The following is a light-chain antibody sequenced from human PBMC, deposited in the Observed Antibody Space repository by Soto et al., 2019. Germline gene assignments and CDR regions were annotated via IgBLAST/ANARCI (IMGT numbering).Light chain of an antibody. V-gene: IGKV3-11*01. Sequence: EIVWTQSPATLSLSPGERATLSCRASQSVSSYLAWYQQKPGQAPRLLIYDAFNRATGFPARFSGSGSGTGFTLTISSLEPEDVAVYYCQQRSNWPLTFGGGTKVDIK. CDR2: DAF. J-gene: IGKJ4*01. CDR3: QQRSNWPLT. CDR1: QSVSSY.